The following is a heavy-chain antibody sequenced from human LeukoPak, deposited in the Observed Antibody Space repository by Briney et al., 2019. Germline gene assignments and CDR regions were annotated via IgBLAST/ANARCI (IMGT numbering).Heavy chain of an antibody. Sequence: SETLSLTCAVYGGSFSGYYWSWIRQPPGKGLEWIGEINHSGSTNYNPSLKSRVTISVDTSKNQFSLKLSSVTAAGTAVYYCARGNRPRSYCSSTSCYQPTRPIPYYYYGMDVWGQGTTVTVSS. J-gene: IGHJ6*02. V-gene: IGHV4-34*01. CDR3: ARGNRPRSYCSSTSCYQPTRPIPYYYYGMDV. CDR1: GGSFSGYY. CDR2: INHSGST. D-gene: IGHD2-2*01.